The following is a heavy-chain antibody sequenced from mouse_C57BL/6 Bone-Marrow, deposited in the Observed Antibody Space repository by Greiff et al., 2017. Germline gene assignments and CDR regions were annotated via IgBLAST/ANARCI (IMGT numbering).Heavy chain of an antibody. CDR3: ARWGFYYGSSYFDY. J-gene: IGHJ2*01. D-gene: IGHD1-1*01. CDR2: ISYDGSN. Sequence: EVQLQLSGPGLVKPSQSLSLTCSVTGYSITSGYYWNWIRQFPGNKLEWMGYISYDGSNNYNPSLKNRISITRDTSKNQFFLKLNSVTTEDTATYYCARWGFYYGSSYFDYWGQGTTLTVSS. V-gene: IGHV3-6*01. CDR1: GYSITSGYY.